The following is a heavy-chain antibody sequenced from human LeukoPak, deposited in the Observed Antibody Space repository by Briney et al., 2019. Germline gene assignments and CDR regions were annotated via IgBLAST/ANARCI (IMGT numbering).Heavy chain of an antibody. CDR2: INPSGGST. CDR3: ARRADYYDSSGYGSVDY. D-gene: IGHD3-22*01. V-gene: IGHV1-46*01. J-gene: IGHJ4*02. CDR1: RYTFTSYY. Sequence: ASVKVSCKASRYTFTSYYMHWVRQAPGQGLEWMGIINPSGGSTSYAQKFQGRVTMTRDTSTSTVYVELSSLRSEDTAVYYCARRADYYDSSGYGSVDYWGQGTLVTVSS.